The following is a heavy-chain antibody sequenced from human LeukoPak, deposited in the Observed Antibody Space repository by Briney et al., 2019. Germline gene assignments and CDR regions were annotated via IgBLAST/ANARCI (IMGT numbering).Heavy chain of an antibody. Sequence: SQTLSLTSTVSVGSTSSGGYYCSSIRQHPGEGLEWIGYIYFSGSTYYTPSLKSRVTISVDTSKNQFSLKLSSVTAADTAVYYCARVRLGFLETKTRDAFDIWGQGTMVTVSS. CDR2: IYFSGST. CDR1: VGSTSSGGYY. J-gene: IGHJ3*02. D-gene: IGHD3-3*01. CDR3: ARVRLGFLETKTRDAFDI. V-gene: IGHV4-31*03.